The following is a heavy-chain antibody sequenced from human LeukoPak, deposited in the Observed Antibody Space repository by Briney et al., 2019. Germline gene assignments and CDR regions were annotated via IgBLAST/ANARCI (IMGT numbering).Heavy chain of an antibody. J-gene: IGHJ4*02. CDR1: GFTYT. Sequence: GGSLRLSCAASGFTYTMTWVRQAPGKGLEWVSTISGSGGSTYYADSVKGRFTISRDNSKNTLYLQMNSLRPEDTAVYYCAKEKLPSGYSFLTDYWGQGTLVTVSS. CDR2: ISGSGGST. CDR3: AKEKLPSGYSFLTDY. D-gene: IGHD5-18*01. V-gene: IGHV3-23*01.